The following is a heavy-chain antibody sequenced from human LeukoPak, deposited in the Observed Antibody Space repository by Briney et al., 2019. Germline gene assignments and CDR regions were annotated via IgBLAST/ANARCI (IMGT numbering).Heavy chain of an antibody. CDR1: GGSISSSSYY. J-gene: IGHJ2*01. V-gene: IGHV4-39*07. D-gene: IGHD1-1*01. CDR3: ARDPGTTGTTYFDL. Sequence: NPSETLSLTCAVSGGSISSSSYYWGWIRQPPGKGLEWIGSIYYSGSTNYNPSLKSRVTISVDTSKNQFSLKLCSVTAADTAVYYCARDPGTTGTTYFDLWGRGTLVTVSS. CDR2: IYYSGST.